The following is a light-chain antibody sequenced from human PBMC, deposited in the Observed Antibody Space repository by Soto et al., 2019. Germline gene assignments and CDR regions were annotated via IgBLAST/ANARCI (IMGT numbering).Light chain of an antibody. V-gene: IGLV4-69*01. J-gene: IGLJ3*02. CDR1: SEHSSYA. Sequence: QLELTQSPSASASLGASVKLTCTLSSEHSSYAIAWHQQQPEKGPRYLMKLNSDGSHSKGDGIPDRFSGSSSEAERYLTISSLQSEDEADYYCQTWGTGIWVFGEGTKLTVL. CDR3: QTWGTGIWV. CDR2: LNSDGSH.